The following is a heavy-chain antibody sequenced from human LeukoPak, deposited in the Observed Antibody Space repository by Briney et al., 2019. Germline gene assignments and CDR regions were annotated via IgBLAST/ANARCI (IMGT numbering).Heavy chain of an antibody. CDR3: ARHRIAAAVSPLGY. CDR1: GGSFSGYY. CDR2: TNHSGST. V-gene: IGHV4-34*01. J-gene: IGHJ4*02. D-gene: IGHD6-13*01. Sequence: SETLSLTCAVYGGSFSGYYWSWIRQPPGKGLEWIGETNHSGSTNYNPSLKSRVTISVDTSKNQFSLKLSPVTAADTAVYYCARHRIAAAVSPLGYWGQGTLVTVSS.